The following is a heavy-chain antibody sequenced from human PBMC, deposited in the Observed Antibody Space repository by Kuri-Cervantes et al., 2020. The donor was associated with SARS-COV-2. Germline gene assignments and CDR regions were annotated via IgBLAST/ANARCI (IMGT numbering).Heavy chain of an antibody. CDR2: IYHSGST. CDR3: ARHGGIAVAGTFDY. J-gene: IGHJ4*02. CDR1: GGSISSGHY. V-gene: IGHV4-38-2*02. D-gene: IGHD6-19*01. Sequence: SETLSLTCTVSGGSISSGHYWGWIRQPPGKGLEWIGSIYHSGSTYYNPSLKSRVTISVDTSKNQFSLKLSSVTAADTAVYYCARHGGIAVAGTFDYWGQGTLVTVSS.